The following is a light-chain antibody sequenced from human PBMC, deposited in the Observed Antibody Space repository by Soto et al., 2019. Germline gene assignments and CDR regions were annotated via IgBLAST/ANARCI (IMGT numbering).Light chain of an antibody. V-gene: IGKV3-15*01. J-gene: IGKJ3*01. Sequence: EIVMTQFPATLSVSPGERATLSCRANQSVSSYLAWYQQNPGQAPRLLIYGASTRATGIPARFSGSGSGTEFTLTISSLQSEDFAVYYCQQYNNWSFTFGPGTKVDIK. CDR2: GAS. CDR1: QSVSSY. CDR3: QQYNNWSFT.